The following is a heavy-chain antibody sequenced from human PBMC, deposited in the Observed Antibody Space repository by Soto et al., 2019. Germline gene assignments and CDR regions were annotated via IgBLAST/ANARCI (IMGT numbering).Heavy chain of an antibody. D-gene: IGHD2-21*02. V-gene: IGHV3-7*01. J-gene: IGHJ4*02. CDR3: ARAGDCGPGCYYYFDY. Sequence: EVQLVESGGGLVQPGGSLRLSCAVSGFTFGSYWMNWVRLIPGKGLEWVAYIKPDGSATYYVDSVKGRFTISRDNAKNSLYLQMRSLRVEDTSVYYCARAGDCGPGCYYYFDYWGQGTLVTVSS. CDR1: GFTFGSYW. CDR2: IKPDGSAT.